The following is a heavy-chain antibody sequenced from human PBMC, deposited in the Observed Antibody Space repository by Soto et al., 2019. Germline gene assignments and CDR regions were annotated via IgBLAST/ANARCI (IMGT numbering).Heavy chain of an antibody. D-gene: IGHD6-13*01. CDR3: ARGGRSSSWFRSMDV. Sequence: PSDTLSLTCAVYGGSFSGYYWSWIRQPPGKGLEWIGEINHSGSTNYNPSLKSRVTISVDTSKNQFSLKLSSVTAADTAVYYCARGGRSSSWFRSMDVWGKGTTVTVSS. J-gene: IGHJ6*04. CDR2: INHSGST. CDR1: GGSFSGYY. V-gene: IGHV4-34*01.